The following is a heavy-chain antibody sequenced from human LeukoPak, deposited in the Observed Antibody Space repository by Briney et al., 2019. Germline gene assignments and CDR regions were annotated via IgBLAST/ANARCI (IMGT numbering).Heavy chain of an antibody. CDR1: GFTFSNSA. J-gene: IGHJ4*02. CDR3: AKVKVVGYSTFDY. CDR2: FTRNDETT. D-gene: IGHD3-22*01. Sequence: PGGSLRLSCAASGFTFSNSAMSWVCQAPGKGLEWVSGFTRNDETTSYADSVKGRFTISRDDSRDTLYLQMNSLTAEDTAVYYCAKVKVVGYSTFDYWGQGTLVTVSP. V-gene: IGHV3-23*01.